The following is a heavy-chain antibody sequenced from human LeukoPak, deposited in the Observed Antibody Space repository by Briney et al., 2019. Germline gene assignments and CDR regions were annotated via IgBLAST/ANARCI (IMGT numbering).Heavy chain of an antibody. D-gene: IGHD6-19*01. V-gene: IGHV3-30*18. J-gene: IGHJ4*02. CDR1: GFTFSSYG. Sequence: GGSLRLSCAASGFTFSSYGMHWVRQAPGKGLEWVAFISYDGSNKYYADSVKGRFTISRDNSKNTLYLQMNSLRAEDTAVYYCAKEGSSGWYIDEYDYWGQGTLVTVSS. CDR3: AKEGSSGWYIDEYDY. CDR2: ISYDGSNK.